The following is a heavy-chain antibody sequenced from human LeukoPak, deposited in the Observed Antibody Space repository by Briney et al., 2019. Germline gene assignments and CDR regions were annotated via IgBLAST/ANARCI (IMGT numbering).Heavy chain of an antibody. CDR1: GGSISSYNW. D-gene: IGHD2-8*01. J-gene: IGHJ4*02. CDR2: IYHSGST. V-gene: IGHV4-4*02. Sequence: MPSGTLSLTCAVSGGSISSYNWWSWVRQPPGKGLEWIGEIYHSGSTNYNPSLKSRVTISVDKSKNQFSLKLSSVTAADTAVYYCARAPIELQRIDYWGQGTLVTVSS. CDR3: ARAPIELQRIDY.